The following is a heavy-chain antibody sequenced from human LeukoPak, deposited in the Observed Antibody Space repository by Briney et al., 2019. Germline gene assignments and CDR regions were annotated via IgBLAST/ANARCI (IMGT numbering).Heavy chain of an antibody. D-gene: IGHD2-15*01. V-gene: IGHV3-30-3*01. CDR1: GFTFSSYA. Sequence: PGGSLRLSCAASGFTFSSYAMHWVRQAPGKGLEWVAVISYDGSNKYYADSVKGRFTISRDNSKNTLYLQTNSLRAEDTAVYYCARDRLGYCSGGSCHPLDYWGQGTLVTVSS. J-gene: IGHJ4*02. CDR2: ISYDGSNK. CDR3: ARDRLGYCSGGSCHPLDY.